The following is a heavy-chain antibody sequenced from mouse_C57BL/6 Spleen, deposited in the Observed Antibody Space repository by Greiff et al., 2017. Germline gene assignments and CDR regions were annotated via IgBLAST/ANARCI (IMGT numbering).Heavy chain of an antibody. Sequence: QVQLKQSGAELVKPGASVKISCKASGYTFTDYYINWVKQRPGQGLEWIGKIGPGRGSTYYNEKFKGKATLTADKSSRTADMQLSSLTSEDSAVYFSARVRMDGDYRYFEVWGTGTTVTFSS. D-gene: IGHD2-13*01. V-gene: IGHV1-77*01. J-gene: IGHJ1*03. CDR2: IGPGRGST. CDR3: ARVRMDGDYRYFEV. CDR1: GYTFTDYY.